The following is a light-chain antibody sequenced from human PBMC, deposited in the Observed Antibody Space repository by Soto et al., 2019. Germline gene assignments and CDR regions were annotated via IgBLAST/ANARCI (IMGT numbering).Light chain of an antibody. Sequence: QSALTQPPSVSGSPGQSVTISCIGTSSAVGGYNRVSWYQQPPGTAPKLVIYEVFNRPSGVPDRFSGSKSGNTASLTISGLQAEDEADYFCSSPTSSSTWVFGGGTKLTVL. CDR2: EVF. CDR1: SSAVGGYNR. V-gene: IGLV2-18*02. J-gene: IGLJ3*02. CDR3: SSPTSSSTWV.